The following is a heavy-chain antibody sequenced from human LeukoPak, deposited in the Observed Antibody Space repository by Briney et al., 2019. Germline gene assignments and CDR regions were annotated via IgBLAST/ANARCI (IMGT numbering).Heavy chain of an antibody. Sequence: SETLSLTCAVYGGSFSGYYWSWIRQPAGKGLEWIGRIYTSGDTNYNPSLKSRVTMSVDTSKNQFSLKLSSVTAADTAVYYCARFDSSSSGVDYWGQGTLVTVSS. CDR1: GGSFSGYY. CDR3: ARFDSSSSGVDY. V-gene: IGHV4-59*10. J-gene: IGHJ4*02. D-gene: IGHD6-6*01. CDR2: IYTSGDT.